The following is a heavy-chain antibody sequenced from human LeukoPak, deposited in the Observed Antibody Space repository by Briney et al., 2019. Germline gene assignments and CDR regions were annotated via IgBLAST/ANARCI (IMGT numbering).Heavy chain of an antibody. Sequence: GASVKDSCKASLYTLTSYGVSSVRQAPGQRLEWMGWISAYNGNTNYAQKLQSRVTMTTDTSTSTAYMELRSLRSDDTAVHYCARFEWWLPYFDHWGQGTLVTVSS. D-gene: IGHD5-12*01. J-gene: IGHJ4*02. CDR2: ISAYNGNT. V-gene: IGHV1-18*04. CDR3: ARFEWWLPYFDH. CDR1: LYTLTSYG.